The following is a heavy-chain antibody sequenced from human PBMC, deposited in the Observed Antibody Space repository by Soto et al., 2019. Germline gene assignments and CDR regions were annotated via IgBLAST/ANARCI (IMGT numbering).Heavy chain of an antibody. D-gene: IGHD4-17*01. J-gene: IGHJ4*02. CDR1: GYTFTSYA. CDR2: MNPNSGNT. V-gene: IGHV1-8*02. Sequence: ASVKVSCKASGYTFTSYAMHWVRQAPGQRLEWMGWMNPNSGNTGYAQKFQGRVTMTRNTSISTAYMELSSLRSEDTAVYYCARDSYGGPKYWGQGTLVTVSS. CDR3: ARDSYGGPKY.